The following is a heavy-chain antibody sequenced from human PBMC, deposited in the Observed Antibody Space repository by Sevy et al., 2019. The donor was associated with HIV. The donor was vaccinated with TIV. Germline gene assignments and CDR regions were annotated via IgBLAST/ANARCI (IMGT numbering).Heavy chain of an antibody. J-gene: IGHJ4*02. CDR3: ARVFPGVRGVSGNY. V-gene: IGHV4-38-2*02. Sequence: SETLSLTCTVSGYSISSGYFWGWIRQPPGKGLEWIRTIFHSGTTYYHPSLNSRVNISVDTSNNQFSLKLDSVTAADTAVYYCARVFPGVRGVSGNYWGQGTLVTVSS. CDR1: GYSISSGYF. D-gene: IGHD3-10*01. CDR2: IFHSGTT.